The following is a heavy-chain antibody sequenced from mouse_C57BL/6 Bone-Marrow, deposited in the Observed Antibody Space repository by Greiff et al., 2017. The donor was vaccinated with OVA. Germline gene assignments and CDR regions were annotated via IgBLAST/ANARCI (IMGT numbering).Heavy chain of an antibody. Sequence: EVHLVESGGDLVKPGGSLKLSCAASGFTFSSYGMSWVRQTPDKRLEWVATISSGGSYTYYPDSVKGRFTISRDNAKNTLYLQMSSLKSEDTAMYYCARQRYYYGSSHPYFDYWGQGTTLTVSS. CDR1: GFTFSSYG. CDR3: ARQRYYYGSSHPYFDY. J-gene: IGHJ2*01. CDR2: ISSGGSYT. D-gene: IGHD1-1*01. V-gene: IGHV5-6*01.